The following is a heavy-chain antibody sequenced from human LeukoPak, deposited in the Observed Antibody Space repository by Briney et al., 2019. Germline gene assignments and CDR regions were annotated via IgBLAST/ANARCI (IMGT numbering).Heavy chain of an antibody. Sequence: ASVKVSCKASGYTFADYYMHWVRQAPRQGLEWMGWVNPVSGGTYYEQRFLGRVTMTRDSSISTVYMELSRLQSDDAAVYHCASLGATTLSYFGMDVWGQGTTVTVSS. CDR3: ASLGATTLSYFGMDV. CDR1: GYTFADYY. V-gene: IGHV1-2*02. CDR2: VNPVSGGT. J-gene: IGHJ6*02. D-gene: IGHD1-26*01.